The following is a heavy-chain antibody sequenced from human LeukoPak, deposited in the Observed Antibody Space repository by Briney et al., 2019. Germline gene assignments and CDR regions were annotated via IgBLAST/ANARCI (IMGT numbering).Heavy chain of an antibody. V-gene: IGHV3-21*01. CDR2: ISSGSSYI. Sequence: GGSLRLSCAASGFTFSSYSMNWVRQAPGKGLEWVSSISSGSSYIYYADSVKGRFTNSRDNAKNSLYLQMNSLRADDTAVYYCARLDFWNGYYRVLGTDSWGQGTLVTVSS. CDR3: ARLDFWNGYYRVLGTDS. J-gene: IGHJ4*02. CDR1: GFTFSSYS. D-gene: IGHD3/OR15-3a*01.